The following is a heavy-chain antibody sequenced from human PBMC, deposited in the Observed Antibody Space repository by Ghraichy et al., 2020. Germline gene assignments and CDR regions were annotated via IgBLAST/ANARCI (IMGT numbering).Heavy chain of an antibody. V-gene: IGHV3-23*01. CDR2: ISGSGGRT. CDR1: GFTFSSYA. Sequence: GESLNISCAASGFTFSSYAMSWVRQAPGKGLEWVSAISGSGGRTHYADSVKGRFTISRDNSKNTLYLQTNSLRAEDTAVYYCAKDRFSSGYFYYYGMDVWGQGTTVTVSS. CDR3: AKDRFSSGYFYYYGMDV. D-gene: IGHD6-19*01. J-gene: IGHJ6*02.